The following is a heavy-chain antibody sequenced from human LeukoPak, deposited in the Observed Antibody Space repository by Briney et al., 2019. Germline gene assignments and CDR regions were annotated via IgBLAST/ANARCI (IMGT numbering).Heavy chain of an antibody. J-gene: IGHJ4*02. CDR3: AEDGAYRHPSIVGATTPDY. Sequence: PGRSLRLSCAASGFTFSTYGMHWVRQAPGKGLEWVAVISYDGSNKYYADSVKGRFTISRDNSKNTLHLQMNSLRAEDTAVYYCAEDGAYRHPSIVGATTPDYWGQGTLVTVSS. V-gene: IGHV3-30*18. D-gene: IGHD1-26*01. CDR1: GFTFSTYG. CDR2: ISYDGSNK.